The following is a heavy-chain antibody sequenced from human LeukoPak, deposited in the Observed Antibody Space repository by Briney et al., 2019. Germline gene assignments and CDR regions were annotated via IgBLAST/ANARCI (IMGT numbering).Heavy chain of an antibody. V-gene: IGHV3-20*04. D-gene: IGHD4-17*01. CDR2: ITWNGATT. CDR3: ASEYGDYSSYFDL. Sequence: GGSLRLSCAASGFTFDDYGMSWVRQAPGKGLEWVSGITWNGATTGFADSVKGRFTISRDIAKNSLYLGMRSLRAEDTAFYYCASEYGDYSSYFDLWGRGTLVTVSS. CDR1: GFTFDDYG. J-gene: IGHJ2*01.